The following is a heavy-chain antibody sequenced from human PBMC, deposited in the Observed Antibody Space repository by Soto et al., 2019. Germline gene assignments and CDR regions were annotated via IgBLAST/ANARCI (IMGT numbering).Heavy chain of an antibody. CDR2: INPNSGGT. J-gene: IGHJ4*02. V-gene: IGHV1-2*04. CDR1: GYTFTGYY. Sequence: QVQLVQSGAEVKKPGASVKVSCKASGYTFTGYYMHWVRQAPGQGLEWMGWINPNSGGTNYAQKFQGWVTMARDTSISTAYMELSRLRSDDTAVYYCARARIAAAGNYFDYWGQGTLVTVSS. D-gene: IGHD6-13*01. CDR3: ARARIAAAGNYFDY.